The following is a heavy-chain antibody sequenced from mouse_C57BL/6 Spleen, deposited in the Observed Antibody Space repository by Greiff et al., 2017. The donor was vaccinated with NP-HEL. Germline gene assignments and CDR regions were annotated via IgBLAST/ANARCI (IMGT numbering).Heavy chain of an antibody. D-gene: IGHD1-1*01. J-gene: IGHJ1*03. Sequence: VQLQQPGAELVKPGASVKLSCKASGYTFTSYWMHWVKQRPGQGLEWIGMIHPNSGSTNYNEKFKSKATLTVDKSSSTAYMQLSSLTSEDSAVYYCARRATVVARYFDVWGTGTTVTVSS. CDR3: ARRATVVARYFDV. CDR1: GYTFTSYW. CDR2: IHPNSGST. V-gene: IGHV1-64*01.